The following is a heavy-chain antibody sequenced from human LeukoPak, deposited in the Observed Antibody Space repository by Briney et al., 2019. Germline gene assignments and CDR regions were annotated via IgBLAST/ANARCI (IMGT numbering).Heavy chain of an antibody. Sequence: ASVTVSCKASVYTFTIYGISWVRQAPGQGLEWMGWISAYNGNTNYAQKLQGRVTMTTDTSTSTAYMELRSLRSDDTAVYYCARGIVLMVYAYFDYWGQGTLVTVSS. V-gene: IGHV1-18*01. CDR2: ISAYNGNT. D-gene: IGHD2-8*01. CDR3: ARGIVLMVYAYFDY. J-gene: IGHJ4*02. CDR1: VYTFTIYG.